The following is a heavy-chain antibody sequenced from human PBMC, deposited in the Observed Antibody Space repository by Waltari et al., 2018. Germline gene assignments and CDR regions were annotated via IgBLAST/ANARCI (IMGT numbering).Heavy chain of an antibody. CDR1: GGPISSGSYY. CDR2: IYTSGST. Sequence: QVQLQESGPGLVKPSQTLSLTCTVSGGPISSGSYYWSWIRQPAGKGLEWIGYIYTSGSTNYNPSLKSRVTISVDTSKNQFSLKLSSVTAADTAVYYCARGNILNYYYGMDVWGQGTTVTVSS. D-gene: IGHD2-15*01. CDR3: ARGNILNYYYGMDV. J-gene: IGHJ6*02. V-gene: IGHV4-61*09.